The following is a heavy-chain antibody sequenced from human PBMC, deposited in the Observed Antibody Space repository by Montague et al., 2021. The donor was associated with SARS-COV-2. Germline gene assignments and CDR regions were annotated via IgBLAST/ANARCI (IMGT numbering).Heavy chain of an antibody. CDR2: ISYDGSNK. CDR1: GFTFSSYA. D-gene: IGHD6-13*01. CDR3: ARDLRDSSNCYPLGYYYYGMDV. V-gene: IGHV3-30*04. Sequence: SLRLSCAASGFTFSSYAMHWVRQAPGKGLEWVAVISYDGSNKYYADSVKGRFSISRDNSKSTLYLQMNSLRAEDTAVYYCARDLRDSSNCYPLGYYYYGMDVWGQGTTVTVSS. J-gene: IGHJ6*02.